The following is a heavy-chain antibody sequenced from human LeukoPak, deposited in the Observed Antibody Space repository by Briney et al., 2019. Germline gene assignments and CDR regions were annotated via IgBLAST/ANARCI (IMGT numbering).Heavy chain of an antibody. Sequence: GGSLRLSCAASGFTFNNYAMSWVRQAPGKGLEWVSAISGSGGSTYYADSVKDRFTISRDNAKNSLYLQMNSLRDEDTAVYYCARGIAAAGYYFDYWGQGTLVTASS. CDR1: GFTFNNYA. J-gene: IGHJ4*02. CDR3: ARGIAAAGYYFDY. V-gene: IGHV3-23*01. CDR2: ISGSGGST. D-gene: IGHD6-13*01.